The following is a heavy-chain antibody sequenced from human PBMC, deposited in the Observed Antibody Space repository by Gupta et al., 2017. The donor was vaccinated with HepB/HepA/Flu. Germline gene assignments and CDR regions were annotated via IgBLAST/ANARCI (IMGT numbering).Heavy chain of an antibody. CDR1: GFSFSRFN. CDR3: VRSTYHDFWSGSLPGAFDI. CDR2: ISSTSDSL. V-gene: IGHV3-48*02. Sequence: EVQLVESGGTLVQRGGCLRVSCAASGFSFSRFNMNWVRQAPGKGLEWLSYISSTSDSLYYADSVKGRFSISRDNAKNSLYLQMNSLRDEDTAVYYCVRSTYHDFWSGSLPGAFDIWGRGTMVTVSS. J-gene: IGHJ3*02. D-gene: IGHD3-3*01.